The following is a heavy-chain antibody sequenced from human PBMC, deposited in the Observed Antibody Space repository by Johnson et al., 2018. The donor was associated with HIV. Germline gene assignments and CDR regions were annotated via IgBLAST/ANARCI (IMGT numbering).Heavy chain of an antibody. J-gene: IGHJ3*02. Sequence: VQLVESGGGLVQPGRSLKLSCAASGFTFDDYAMHWVRQTPGKGLVWVSRINSDGSSTRYADSVKGRFTISRDNAKNTLYLQMNSLRAEDTAVYYCARERIGYSSSGDAFDIWGQGTMVTVSS. V-gene: IGHV3-74*01. CDR1: GFTFDDYA. CDR2: INSDGSST. CDR3: ARERIGYSSSGDAFDI. D-gene: IGHD6-13*01.